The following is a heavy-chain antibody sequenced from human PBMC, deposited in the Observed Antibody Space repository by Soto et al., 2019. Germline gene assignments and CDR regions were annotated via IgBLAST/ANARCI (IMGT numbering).Heavy chain of an antibody. J-gene: IGHJ4*02. CDR2: IFGNVGST. CDR1: GFTFSIYT. CDR3: AKDFTPDSRCDIDY. D-gene: IGHD2-15*01. V-gene: IGHV3-23*01. Sequence: EVHLLESGGGLVQPAGSLRLSCAGSGFTFSIYTMSWFRQAPGKGLEWVSSIFGNVGSTFYSASVKGRFTITRDNSGNTVYLQMRSLRAEDTAIYYCAKDFTPDSRCDIDYWGQGALVTVSS.